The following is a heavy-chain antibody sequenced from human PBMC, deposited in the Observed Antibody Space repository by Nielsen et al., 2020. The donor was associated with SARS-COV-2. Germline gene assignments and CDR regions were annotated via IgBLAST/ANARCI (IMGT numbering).Heavy chain of an antibody. J-gene: IGHJ6*04. Sequence: GRSLRLSCAASGFNFSGHSMSWVRQAPGKGLEWVSSLSGSSRYIYYADSLQGRFTISRDNAQNSLFLQMNSLRAEDTAVYYCARIIIQCSSTHCYTLGGMDVWGKGTTVTVSS. D-gene: IGHD2-2*02. CDR1: GFNFSGHS. V-gene: IGHV3-21*01. CDR3: ARIIIQCSSTHCYTLGGMDV. CDR2: LSGSSRYI.